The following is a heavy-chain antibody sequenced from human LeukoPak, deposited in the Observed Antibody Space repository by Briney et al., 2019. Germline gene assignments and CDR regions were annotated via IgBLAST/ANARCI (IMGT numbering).Heavy chain of an antibody. CDR3: ARDYYDSSGHDAFDI. CDR2: IYTSGST. V-gene: IGHV4-4*07. CDR1: GGSISSYY. D-gene: IGHD3-22*01. Sequence: SETLSLTCTLSGGSISSYYWSWIRQPAGKGLEWIGRIYTSGSTNYNPSLKSRVTMSVDTSKNQFSLKLSSVTAADTAVYYCARDYYDSSGHDAFDIWGQGTMVTVSS. J-gene: IGHJ3*02.